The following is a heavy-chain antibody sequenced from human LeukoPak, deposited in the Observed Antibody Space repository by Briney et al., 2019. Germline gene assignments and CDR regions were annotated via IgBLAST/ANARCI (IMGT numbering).Heavy chain of an antibody. CDR1: GFTFSSYA. CDR2: ISYDGSNK. Sequence: GRSLRLSCAASGFTFSSYAIHCVRQAPGKGLEWVAVISYDGSNKYYADSVKGRFTISRDNSKNTLYLQMNSLRGEDTAVYYCARPYRQYSSRHFSDYWGQGTLVTVSS. J-gene: IGHJ4*02. V-gene: IGHV3-30-3*01. D-gene: IGHD3-22*01. CDR3: ARPYRQYSSRHFSDY.